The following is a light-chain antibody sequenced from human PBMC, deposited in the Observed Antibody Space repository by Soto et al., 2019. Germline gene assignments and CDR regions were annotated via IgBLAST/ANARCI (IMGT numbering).Light chain of an antibody. CDR3: QTWGTRV. V-gene: IGLV4-69*01. CDR1: SGHSSYA. J-gene: IGLJ1*01. Sequence: QSVLTQSPSASASLGASVKLTCTLSSGHSSYAIAWHQQQPEKGPRYLMKLNSDGSHSKGDGIPDRFSGSSSGAERYLTISSLQSEDEADYYCQTWGTRVFGTGTKRTVL. CDR2: LNSDGSH.